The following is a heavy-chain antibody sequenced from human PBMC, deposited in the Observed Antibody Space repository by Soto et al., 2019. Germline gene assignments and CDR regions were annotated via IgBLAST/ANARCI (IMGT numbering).Heavy chain of an antibody. CDR1: GGTFSSFG. J-gene: IGHJ1*01. D-gene: IGHD5-12*01. CDR3: AREGSGYNF. Sequence: SVKVSCKXSGGTFSSFGISWVRQAPGQGLEWMGGIIPVFGRPNYAQRFRGRLTITADESTSTSYMELIDLGSEDTAVYYCAREGSGYNFWGQGTQVTVSS. V-gene: IGHV1-69*13. CDR2: IIPVFGRP.